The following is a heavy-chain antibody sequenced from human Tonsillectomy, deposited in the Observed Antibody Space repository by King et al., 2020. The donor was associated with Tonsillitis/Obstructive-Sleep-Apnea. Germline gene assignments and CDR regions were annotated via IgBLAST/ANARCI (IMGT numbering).Heavy chain of an antibody. Sequence: VQLVESGGGLVKPGGSLRLSCAASGFTFSDYYMSWIRQAPGKGLEWISYISRISSHTRYADFVKGRFTISRDNAKNSLYLQMNSLRAEDTAVYYCARAYYDILTGSYWYFDLWGRGTLVTVSS. CDR3: ARAYYDILTGSYWYFDL. J-gene: IGHJ2*01. V-gene: IGHV3-11*05. D-gene: IGHD3-9*01. CDR1: GFTFSDYY. CDR2: ISRISSHT.